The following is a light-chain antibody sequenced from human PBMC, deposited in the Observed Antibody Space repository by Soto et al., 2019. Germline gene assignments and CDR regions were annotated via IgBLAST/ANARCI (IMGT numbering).Light chain of an antibody. CDR3: GTWDSSLSAVV. CDR2: DNN. Sequence: QSVLTQPPSVSAAPGQKVTISCSGSSSNIGNNYVSWYQQLPGTALKLLIYDNNNRPSGIPDRFSGSKSGTSATLGITGLQTGDEADYYCGTWDSSLSAVVFGGGTKLTVL. CDR1: SSNIGNNY. J-gene: IGLJ2*01. V-gene: IGLV1-51*01.